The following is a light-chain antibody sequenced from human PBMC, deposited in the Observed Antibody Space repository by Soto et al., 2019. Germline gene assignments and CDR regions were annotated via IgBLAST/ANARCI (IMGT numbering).Light chain of an antibody. CDR2: KAS. CDR1: QTISSW. Sequence: DIKMSHSPSTLSGTVGDRVTITCRASQTISSWLAWYQQKPGKAPKLLIYKASTLKSGVPSRFSGSGSGTEFTLTISSLQPDDFTTYYCQQYNSYSTFGQGTKVDVK. V-gene: IGKV1-5*03. J-gene: IGKJ1*01. CDR3: QQYNSYST.